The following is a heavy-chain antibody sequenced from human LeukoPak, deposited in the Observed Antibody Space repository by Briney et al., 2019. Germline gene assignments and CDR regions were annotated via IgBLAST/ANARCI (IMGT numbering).Heavy chain of an antibody. Sequence: GGSLRLSCAASGFTFSSYAMHWVRQAPGKGLEWVAVISYDGSNKYYADSVKGRFTISRDNSKNTLYLQMNSLRAEDTAVYYCAKENGDGYNYYLDYWGQGTLVTVSS. D-gene: IGHD5-24*01. CDR2: ISYDGSNK. CDR1: GFTFSSYA. J-gene: IGHJ4*02. V-gene: IGHV3-30-3*01. CDR3: AKENGDGYNYYLDY.